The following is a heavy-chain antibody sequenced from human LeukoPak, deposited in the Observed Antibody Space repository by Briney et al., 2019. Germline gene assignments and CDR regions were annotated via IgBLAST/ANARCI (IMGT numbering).Heavy chain of an antibody. D-gene: IGHD3-22*01. CDR1: GGSISSYY. CDR3: ARDYSQPGYYDSSGYAPPGAFDI. CDR2: IYYSGTT. Sequence: SETLSLTCTVSGGSISSYYWSWIRQPPGKGLEWIGYIYYSGTTNYNPSLKSRVTISVDTSKNQFPLKLSSVTAADTAVYYCARDYSQPGYYDSSGYAPPGAFDIWGQGTMVTVSS. V-gene: IGHV4-59*01. J-gene: IGHJ3*02.